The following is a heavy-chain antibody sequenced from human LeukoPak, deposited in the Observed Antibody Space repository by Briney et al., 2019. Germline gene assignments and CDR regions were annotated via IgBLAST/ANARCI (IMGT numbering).Heavy chain of an antibody. V-gene: IGHV3-48*04. CDR2: ISSSSSTI. CDR3: ARDWYYYGSGSLIGY. D-gene: IGHD3-10*01. Sequence: TGGSLRLSCAASGFTFSTYSMNWVRQAPGKGLEWVSYISSSSSTIYYADSVKGRFTISRDNAKNSLYLQMNSLRAEDTAVYYCARDWYYYGSGSLIGYWGQGTLVTVSS. CDR1: GFTFSTYS. J-gene: IGHJ4*02.